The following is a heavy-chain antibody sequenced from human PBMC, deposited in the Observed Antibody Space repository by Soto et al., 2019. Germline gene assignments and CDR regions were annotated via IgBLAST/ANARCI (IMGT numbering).Heavy chain of an antibody. CDR3: GKYSGSYPVYNGKNV. Sequence: EVQLLESGGGLVQPGGSLRLSCAASGFPFSTSAMNWVRQAPGKGLEWASIISATSDAAYYAESVKGRFTSSRDNSKNTLYLQMHSLRPEDTAVYYCGKYSGSYPVYNGKNVCGQGTTVTVSS. D-gene: IGHD1-26*01. CDR1: GFPFSTSA. CDR2: ISATSDAA. J-gene: IGHJ6*02. V-gene: IGHV3-23*01.